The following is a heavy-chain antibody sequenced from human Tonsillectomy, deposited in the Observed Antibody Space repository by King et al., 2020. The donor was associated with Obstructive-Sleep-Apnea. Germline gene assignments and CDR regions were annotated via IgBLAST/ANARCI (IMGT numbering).Heavy chain of an antibody. J-gene: IGHJ6*02. CDR2: MYPNSGNT. D-gene: IGHD2-2*01. CDR1: GYTFTRYE. V-gene: IGHV1-8*01. Sequence: VQLVESGAEVKKPGASVKVSCTASGYTFTRYEINWVRQATVQGLEWIGWMYPNSGNTGYAQKFHGRVTMTRDTSINTAYMELIGLRSDDTAIYYCATLGYCSSSNCYVYYYYGLDVWGQGTTVTVS. CDR3: ATLGYCSSSNCYVYYYYGLDV.